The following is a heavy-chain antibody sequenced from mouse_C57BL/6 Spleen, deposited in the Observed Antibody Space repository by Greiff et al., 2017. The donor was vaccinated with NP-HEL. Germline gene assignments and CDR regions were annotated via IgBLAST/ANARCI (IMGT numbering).Heavy chain of an antibody. D-gene: IGHD3-1*01. CDR2: ISYDGSN. CDR1: GYSITSGYY. V-gene: IGHV3-6*01. CDR3: ARGGSYFDV. Sequence: EVQRVESGPGLVKPSQSLSLTCSVTGYSITSGYYWNWIRQFPGNKLEWMGYISYDGSNNYNPSLKNRISITRDTSKNQFFLKLNSVTTEDTATYYCARGGSYFDVWGTGTTVTVSS. J-gene: IGHJ1*03.